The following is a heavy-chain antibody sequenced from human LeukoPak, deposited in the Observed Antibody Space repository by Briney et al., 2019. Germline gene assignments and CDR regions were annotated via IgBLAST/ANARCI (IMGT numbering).Heavy chain of an antibody. Sequence: GASVKVSCKASGYTFTSYDISWVRQATGQGLEWMGWMNPNSGNTGYAQKFQGRVTMTRNTSISTAYMELSSLRSEDTAVYYCARGDFVVVPAATRTYYYGMDVWGQGTTVTVSS. CDR3: ARGDFVVVPAATRTYYYGMDV. J-gene: IGHJ6*02. D-gene: IGHD2-2*01. CDR1: GYTFTSYD. CDR2: MNPNSGNT. V-gene: IGHV1-8*01.